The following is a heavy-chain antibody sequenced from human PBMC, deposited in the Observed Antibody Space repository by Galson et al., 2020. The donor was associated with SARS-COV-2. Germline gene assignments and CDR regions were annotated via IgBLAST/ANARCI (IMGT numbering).Heavy chain of an antibody. D-gene: IGHD6-19*01. J-gene: IGHJ5*02. CDR1: GGSMSGYY. V-gene: IGHV4-4*07. Sequence: SQTLSLTCTVSGGSMSGYYWSWIRQPAGEGLEWIGRIQTSGTTNYNPSLKSRVTMSVDTSKRQFSLKLNSVTAADTAVYYCARLNFQVALARNLIWWFDPWGQGVLVTVSS. CDR2: IQTSGTT. CDR3: ARLNFQVALARNLIWWFDP.